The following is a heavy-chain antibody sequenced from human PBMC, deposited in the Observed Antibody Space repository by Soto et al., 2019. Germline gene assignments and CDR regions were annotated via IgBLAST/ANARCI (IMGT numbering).Heavy chain of an antibody. CDR3: VRRVSGNYDY. J-gene: IGHJ4*02. Sequence: EVQLAESGGGMVQPGGSLRLSCVASGFTFSSYDMHWVRQAPGKGLVYVSSISSNGGTTYYGNSVKGRFTISRDNSKNTLYLQMGSLRAEDMAVYYCVRRVSGNYDYWGQGTLVNVSS. CDR2: ISSNGGTT. CDR1: GFTFSSYD. V-gene: IGHV3-64*01. D-gene: IGHD1-7*01.